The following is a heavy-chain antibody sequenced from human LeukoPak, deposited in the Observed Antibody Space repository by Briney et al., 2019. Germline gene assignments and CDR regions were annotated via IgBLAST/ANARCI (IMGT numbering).Heavy chain of an antibody. D-gene: IGHD6-13*01. V-gene: IGHV4-59*12. J-gene: IGHJ4*02. CDR2: IYYSGDT. CDR3: ARDGRGAAAFDY. Sequence: SETLSLTCTVSGGSISSYYWSWIRQPPGKGLEWIGYIYYSGDTNYNPSLKSRVTISVDTSKKQVSLKLSSVTAADTAVYYCARDGRGAAAFDYWGQGTLVTVSS. CDR1: GGSISSYY.